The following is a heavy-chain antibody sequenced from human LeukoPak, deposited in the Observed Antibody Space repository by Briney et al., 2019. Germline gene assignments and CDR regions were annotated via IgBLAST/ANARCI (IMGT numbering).Heavy chain of an antibody. D-gene: IGHD6-13*01. Sequence: GGSLRLSCAASGFTFSSYAMSWVRQAPGEGLEWVSAISGSGGSTYYADSVKGRFTISRDNSKNTLYLQMNSLRAEDTGVYYCAKDSSAYIAAAGSFDYWGQGTLVTVSS. CDR2: ISGSGGST. CDR3: AKDSSAYIAAAGSFDY. V-gene: IGHV3-23*01. J-gene: IGHJ4*02. CDR1: GFTFSSYA.